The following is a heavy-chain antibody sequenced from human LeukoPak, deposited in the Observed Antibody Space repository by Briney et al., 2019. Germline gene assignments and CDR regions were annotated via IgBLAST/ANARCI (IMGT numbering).Heavy chain of an antibody. V-gene: IGHV4-39*01. D-gene: IGHD3-3*01. J-gene: IGHJ4*02. CDR3: ARGSPKYYDFWSGYYTPHYFDY. CDR2: VHWTGTP. Sequence: KASETLSLTCTVSRDSISRSSYYWGWIRQPPGKGLEWIGNVHWTGTPNYNPSLKSRATVSVDTSKNQFSLKLSSVTAADTAVYYCARGSPKYYDFWSGYYTPHYFDYWGQGTLVTVSS. CDR1: RDSISRSSYY.